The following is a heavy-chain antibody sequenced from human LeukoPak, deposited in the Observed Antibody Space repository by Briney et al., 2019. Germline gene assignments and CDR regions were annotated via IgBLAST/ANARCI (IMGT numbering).Heavy chain of an antibody. CDR3: AKEGHNYVIDY. J-gene: IGHJ4*02. CDR1: GFTFNSYA. V-gene: IGHV3-33*06. Sequence: GGSLRLSCAASGFTFNSYAMHWVRQAPGKGLEGVAGIWFDGTNKFHADSVKGRFTISRDNSKNTLYLQMDSLRAEDTAVYYCAKEGHNYVIDYWGQGTLVTVSS. D-gene: IGHD5-24*01. CDR2: IWFDGTNK.